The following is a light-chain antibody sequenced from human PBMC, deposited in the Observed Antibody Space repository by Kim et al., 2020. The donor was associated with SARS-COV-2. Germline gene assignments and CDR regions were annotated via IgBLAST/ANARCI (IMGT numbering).Light chain of an antibody. Sequence: DIVMTQSPDSLAVSLGERATINCKSSRSVFYSSNNKNYLAWYQQKPGQPPKLLIYWASARESGVPDRLSGSGSGTDVTLTNSSLQADDVAVYDCEQYDSTPGFTFGTETKVDIK. CDR3: EQYDSTPGFT. CDR1: RSVFYSSNNKNY. V-gene: IGKV4-1*01. J-gene: IGKJ3*01. CDR2: WAS.